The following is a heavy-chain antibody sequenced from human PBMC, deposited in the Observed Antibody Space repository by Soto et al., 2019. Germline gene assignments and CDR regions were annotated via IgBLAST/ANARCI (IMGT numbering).Heavy chain of an antibody. CDR1: GFVFTNFW. CDR2: IDTSGHST. D-gene: IGHD1-1*01. J-gene: IGHJ4*02. Sequence: GGSMRLACEACGFVFTNFWMHWVRHVPGKGLVWVARIDTSGHSTNYAESVKGRFTISRDNAKNTVSLQMNSLRVEDTGVYYCAKDSCYFDLWSQGSQVTGST. V-gene: IGHV3-74*01. CDR3: AKDSCYFDL.